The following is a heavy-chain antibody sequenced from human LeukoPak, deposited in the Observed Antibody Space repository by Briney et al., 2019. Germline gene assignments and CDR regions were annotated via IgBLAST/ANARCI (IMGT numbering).Heavy chain of an antibody. Sequence: SETLSLTCTVSGGSISSYYWSWIRQPPGKGLEWIGYIYYSGSTNYNPSLKSRVTISVDTSKNQFSLKLSSVTAADTAVYYCARGKSGLLGSTVTTLMDVWGKGTTVTVSS. CDR1: GGSISSYY. D-gene: IGHD4-17*01. J-gene: IGHJ6*03. V-gene: IGHV4-59*01. CDR3: ARGKSGLLGSTVTTLMDV. CDR2: IYYSGST.